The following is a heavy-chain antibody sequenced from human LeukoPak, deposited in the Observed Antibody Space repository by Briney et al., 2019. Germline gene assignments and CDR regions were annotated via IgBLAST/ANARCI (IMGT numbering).Heavy chain of an antibody. CDR2: ISFDGNKR. J-gene: IGHJ4*02. Sequence: GGSLRLSCAASGFTLSSCAMHWVRQAPGKGLEWVAVISFDGNKRYYADSVKGRFTISRDNSKNTLYVQMDSLRTEDTAVYHCARTLVGTMHFDYWGQGTLVTVSS. CDR1: GFTLSSCA. D-gene: IGHD1-26*01. V-gene: IGHV3-30-3*01. CDR3: ARTLVGTMHFDY.